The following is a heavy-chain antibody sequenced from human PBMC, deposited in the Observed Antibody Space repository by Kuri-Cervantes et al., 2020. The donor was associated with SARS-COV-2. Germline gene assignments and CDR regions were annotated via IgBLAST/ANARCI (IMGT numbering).Heavy chain of an antibody. CDR2: ISGSGGST. J-gene: IGHJ5*02. V-gene: IGHV3-23*01. CDR3: AKPSVAREYSWFDP. D-gene: IGHD6-19*01. Sequence: GESLKISCAASGFTFSSYAMSWVRQAPGKGLEWVSAISGSGGSTYYADSVKGRFTISRDNSKNTLYLQLNSLTPEDTAVYYCAKPSVAREYSWFDPLGPGNPGHRLL. CDR1: GFTFSSYA.